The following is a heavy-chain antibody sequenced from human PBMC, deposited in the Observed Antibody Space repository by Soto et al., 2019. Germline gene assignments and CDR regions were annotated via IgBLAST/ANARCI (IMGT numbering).Heavy chain of an antibody. CDR1: GYNFTNYW. CDR3: ARDYYGSSGYYQGMDV. V-gene: IGHV5-51*01. CDR2: IYPGDSDT. D-gene: IGHD3-22*01. Sequence: PGQPQKIPSKGAGYNFTNYWIARVLQMTGKGLEWMGIIYPGDSDTRYSPSFQGQVTISADKSISTAYLQWSSLKASDTAMYYCARDYYGSSGYYQGMDVWGQGTTVTVSS. J-gene: IGHJ6*02.